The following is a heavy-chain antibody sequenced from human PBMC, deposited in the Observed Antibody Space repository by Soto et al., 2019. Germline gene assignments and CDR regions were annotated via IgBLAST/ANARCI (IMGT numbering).Heavy chain of an antibody. J-gene: IGHJ4*02. Sequence: EVQLVESGGGLVKPGGSLRLSCAASGFAFNNAGMDWVRQAPGKGLEWVGRIKSDTDGGTTDYAAPAKGRFTISRDDSKTTLYLQMNSLKTEDTALYYCTTKDSGWFWGDYWGQGTLVTVSS. D-gene: IGHD6-19*01. V-gene: IGHV3-15*07. CDR3: TTKDSGWFWGDY. CDR2: IKSDTDGGTT. CDR1: GFAFNNAG.